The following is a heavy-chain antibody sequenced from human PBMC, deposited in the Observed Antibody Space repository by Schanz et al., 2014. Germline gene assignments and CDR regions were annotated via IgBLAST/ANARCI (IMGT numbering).Heavy chain of an antibody. J-gene: IGHJ4*02. Sequence: EVQLLESGGGLVQPGGSLRLSCAASGFTFSTSAMSWVRQVPGKGLEWVSAISGSGGSTYYADSVKGRFTISRDNSKSTLYLQMNSLRAEDTAVYYCANNWNLDYWGQGTLVTVSS. CDR2: ISGSGGST. CDR3: ANNWNLDY. V-gene: IGHV3-23*01. CDR1: GFTFSTSA. D-gene: IGHD1-20*01.